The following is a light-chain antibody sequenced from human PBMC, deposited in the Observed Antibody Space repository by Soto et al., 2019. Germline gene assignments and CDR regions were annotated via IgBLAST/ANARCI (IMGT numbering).Light chain of an antibody. CDR1: QSVLYSSNNMNY. J-gene: IGKJ2*01. Sequence: DIVMTQSPDSLAVSLGERATINCKSSQSVLYSSNNMNYLAWYQQKPGQPPKLLIYWASTRESGVPDRFSGSGSGTDFTLTINSLQAEDVAVYYCQQYYSTPPTFGQGTKLVIK. CDR2: WAS. CDR3: QQYYSTPPT. V-gene: IGKV4-1*01.